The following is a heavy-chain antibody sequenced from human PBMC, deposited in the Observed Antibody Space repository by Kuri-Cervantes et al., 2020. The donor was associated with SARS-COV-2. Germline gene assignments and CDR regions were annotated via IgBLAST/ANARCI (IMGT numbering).Heavy chain of an antibody. Sequence: GESLKISCAASGIGFNNAWMGWVRQTPGKGLEWVGRLKSRSDGGARDYAEPVKGRFVISRDDATSTMYLQVNSLIIEDTGIYYCTTDRGIASRPLFDYWGQGTLVTVSS. D-gene: IGHD6-13*01. V-gene: IGHV3-15*01. J-gene: IGHJ4*02. CDR3: TTDRGIASRPLFDY. CDR1: GIGFNNAW. CDR2: LKSRSDGGAR.